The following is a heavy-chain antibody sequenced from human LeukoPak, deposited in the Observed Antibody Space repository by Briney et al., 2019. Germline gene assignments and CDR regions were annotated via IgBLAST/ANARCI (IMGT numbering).Heavy chain of an antibody. D-gene: IGHD5-18*01. CDR3: ARAGGNSYGY. J-gene: IGHJ4*02. CDR2: IKQDGSEK. Sequence: GGSLRLSCAASGFTFSNYVMSWVRQAPGKGLEWVANIKQDGSEKYYVDSVKGRFTISRDNAKNSLYLQMNSLRAEDTAVYYCARAGGNSYGYWGQGTLVTVSS. V-gene: IGHV3-7*01. CDR1: GFTFSNYV.